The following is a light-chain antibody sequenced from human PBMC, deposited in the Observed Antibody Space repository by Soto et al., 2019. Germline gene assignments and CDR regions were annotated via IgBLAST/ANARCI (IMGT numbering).Light chain of an antibody. CDR2: GAS. V-gene: IGKV3-20*01. CDR3: QQYGSSPWT. J-gene: IGKJ1*01. Sequence: EIVLTQSPGTMSLSPGERATLSCRASQSVSSSFLAWYHQKPGQAPRLLIYGASSRATGIPDRFSGSGSEIDFTLSISRLEPEDFAVYYCQQYGSSPWTFGQGTKVEIK. CDR1: QSVSSSF.